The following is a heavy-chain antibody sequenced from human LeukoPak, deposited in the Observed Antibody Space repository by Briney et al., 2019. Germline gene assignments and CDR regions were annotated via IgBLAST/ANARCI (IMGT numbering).Heavy chain of an antibody. V-gene: IGHV4-59*12. Sequence: SETLSLTCTVSGGSISSYYWSWIRQPPGKGLEWIGYIYYSGSTNYNPSLKSRVTISVDTSKNQFSLKLSSMTAADTAVYYCAREGGSSSSEVYWGQGTLVTVSS. CDR2: IYYSGST. D-gene: IGHD6-6*01. CDR1: GGSISSYY. J-gene: IGHJ4*02. CDR3: AREGGSSSSEVY.